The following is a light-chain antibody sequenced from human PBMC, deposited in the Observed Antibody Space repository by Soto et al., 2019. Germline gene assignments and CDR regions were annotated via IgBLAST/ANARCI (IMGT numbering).Light chain of an antibody. Sequence: QSVLTQPPSVSGAPGQRVTISCTGCSSNIGAGYDVHWYQQLPGTAPKLLIYGNSNRPSGVPDRFSGSKSGTSASLAITGLQAEDEADYYCQSYDSSLSGYVVFGGGTKLTFL. J-gene: IGLJ2*01. CDR1: SSNIGAGYD. V-gene: IGLV1-40*01. CDR3: QSYDSSLSGYVV. CDR2: GNS.